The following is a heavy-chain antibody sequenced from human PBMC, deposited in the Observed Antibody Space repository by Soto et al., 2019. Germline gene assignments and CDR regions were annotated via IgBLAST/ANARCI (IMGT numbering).Heavy chain of an antibody. J-gene: IGHJ4*02. CDR3: AKNSAATIRVGSDY. V-gene: IGHV3-23*01. CDR1: GFTFSSYP. D-gene: IGHD5-12*01. CDR2: IVASGGIT. Sequence: PGGSLRLSCAASGFTFSSYPMSWVRQAPGQGLEWVSGIVASGGITYYADSVKGRFTISRDNSKNTLYLQMNSLRAEDTAVYYCAKNSAATIRVGSDYWGQGTLVTVSS.